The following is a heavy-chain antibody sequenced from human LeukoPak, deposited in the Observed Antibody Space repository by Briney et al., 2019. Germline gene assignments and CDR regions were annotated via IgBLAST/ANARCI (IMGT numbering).Heavy chain of an antibody. D-gene: IGHD3-10*01. CDR1: GASISSYY. CDR3: ARDTYYYGSGSSLDY. CDR2: IYTSGST. Sequence: SETLSLTCTVSGASISSYYWSWIRQPAGKGLEWIGRIYTSGSTNYNPSLKSRVTMSVDTSKNQFSLKLSSVTAADTAVYYCARDTYYYGSGSSLDYWGQGTLVTVSS. J-gene: IGHJ4*02. V-gene: IGHV4-4*07.